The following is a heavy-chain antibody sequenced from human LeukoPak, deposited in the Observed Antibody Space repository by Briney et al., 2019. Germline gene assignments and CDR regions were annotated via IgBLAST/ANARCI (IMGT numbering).Heavy chain of an antibody. CDR2: IKQDGSEK. Sequence: PGGSLRLSCAASGFTFSSYWMSWVRQAPGKGLEWVANIKQDGSEKYYVDSVKGRFTISRDNAKNSLYLQMNSLRAEDTAVYYCAREASIVVRCSDYWGQGTLVTVSS. V-gene: IGHV3-7*05. CDR3: AREASIVVRCSDY. D-gene: IGHD6-6*01. J-gene: IGHJ4*02. CDR1: GFTFSSYW.